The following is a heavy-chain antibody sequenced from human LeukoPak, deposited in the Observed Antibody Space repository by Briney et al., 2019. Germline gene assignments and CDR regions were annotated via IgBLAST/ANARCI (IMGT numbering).Heavy chain of an antibody. Sequence: KPSETLSLTCAVYGGSFSGYYWSWIRQPPGKGLEWIGEINHSGSTNYNPSLKSRVTISVDTSKNQFSLKLTSMTAADTAVYYCARGDDHDYGDLYFDYWGQGTLVTVSS. CDR1: GGSFSGYY. CDR2: INHSGST. D-gene: IGHD4-17*01. J-gene: IGHJ4*02. V-gene: IGHV4-34*01. CDR3: ARGDDHDYGDLYFDY.